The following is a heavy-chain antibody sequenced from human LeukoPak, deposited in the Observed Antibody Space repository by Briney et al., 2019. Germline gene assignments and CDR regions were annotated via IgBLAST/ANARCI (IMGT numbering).Heavy chain of an antibody. J-gene: IGHJ4*02. D-gene: IGHD3-16*01. V-gene: IGHV4-34*01. CDR2: INHSGST. Sequence: PSETLSLTCAVYGRSFSGYYWSWIRQPPGKGLEWIGEINHSGSTNYSPSLKSRVTLSVDTSKNQFSLRLSSVTAADTAIYYCARDKMGGFDYWGQGTLVTVSS. CDR3: ARDKMGGFDY. CDR1: GRSFSGYY.